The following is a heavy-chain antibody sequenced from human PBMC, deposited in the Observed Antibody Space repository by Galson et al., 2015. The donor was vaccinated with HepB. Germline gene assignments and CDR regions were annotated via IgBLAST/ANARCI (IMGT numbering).Heavy chain of an antibody. J-gene: IGHJ4*02. CDR3: ASHYDSSNVFDY. V-gene: IGHV1-46*01. CDR2: INPSTGST. Sequence: SVKVSCKASGYTFTSYYMHWVRQAPGQGLEWMGIINPSTGSTSYAQNFQGRVTMTRDTSTSTVYMELSSLRSEDTAVYYCASHYDSSNVFDYWGQGTLVTVSS. CDR1: GYTFTSYY. D-gene: IGHD3-22*01.